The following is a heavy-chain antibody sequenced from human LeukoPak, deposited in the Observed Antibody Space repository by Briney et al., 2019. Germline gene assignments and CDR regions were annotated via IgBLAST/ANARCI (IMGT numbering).Heavy chain of an antibody. CDR3: AMATTVVTPFDY. CDR1: GGTFSSYA. CDR2: IIPILGIA. D-gene: IGHD4-17*01. Sequence: ASVKVSCKASGGTFSSYAISWVRQAPGQGLKWMGRIIPILGIANYAQKFQGRVTITADKSTSTAYMELSSLRSEDTAVYYCAMATTVVTPFDYWGQGTLVTVSS. V-gene: IGHV1-69*04. J-gene: IGHJ4*02.